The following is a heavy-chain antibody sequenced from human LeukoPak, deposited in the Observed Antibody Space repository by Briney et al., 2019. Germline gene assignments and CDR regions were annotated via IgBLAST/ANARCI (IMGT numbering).Heavy chain of an antibody. D-gene: IGHD3-16*02. CDR1: GGSFSGYY. J-gene: IGHJ5*02. CDR3: ARAPRSGYDYVWGSYQNWLDP. CDR2: INHSGST. V-gene: IGHV4-34*01. Sequence: SETLSLTCAVYGGSFSGYYWSWIRQPPGKGLEWIGEINHSGSTNYNPSLKSRVTISVDTSKNQFSLKLSSVTAADTAVYYCARAPRSGYDYVWGSYQNWLDPWGQGTLVTVSS.